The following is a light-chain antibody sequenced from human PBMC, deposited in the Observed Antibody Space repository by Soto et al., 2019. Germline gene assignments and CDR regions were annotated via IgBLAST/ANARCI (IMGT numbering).Light chain of an antibody. CDR1: QSVSSD. CDR2: DAS. J-gene: IGKJ2*01. V-gene: IGKV3-11*01. Sequence: EIVLTQSPATLSLSPGERATLSCRASQSVSSDLAWYQQKPGQAPRLLIYDASNRATGIPARFSGSGSGTDFTLTISSLEPEDFAVYYCQRRSNGYTLGQGTKLEIK. CDR3: QRRSNGYT.